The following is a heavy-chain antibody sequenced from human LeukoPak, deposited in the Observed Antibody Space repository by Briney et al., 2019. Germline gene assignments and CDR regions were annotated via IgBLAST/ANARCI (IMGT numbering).Heavy chain of an antibody. V-gene: IGHV3-23*01. CDR3: AKGISGSFDY. CDR1: GFTFSHYA. D-gene: IGHD6-19*01. CDR2: MSSSGNTT. Sequence: GGSLRLSCAASGFTFSHYAIYWVRQAPGKGLEWVSGMSSSGNTTYYADSVKGRFTMSGDNSKNTPYLQMNSLRAEDTAVYYCAKGISGSFDYWGQGTLVTVSS. J-gene: IGHJ4*02.